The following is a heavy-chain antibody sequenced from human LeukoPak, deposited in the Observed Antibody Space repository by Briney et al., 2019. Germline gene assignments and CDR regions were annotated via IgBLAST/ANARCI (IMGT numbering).Heavy chain of an antibody. Sequence: GGSLRLSCAASGFTFSSYWMHWVRQAPGKGLVWVSGTNTDGSRTMYADSVKGRFTIARDNAKNTLYLQMNSLRAEDTAVYYCAMDAAVKDSWGQGTLVTVSS. J-gene: IGHJ4*02. CDR2: TNTDGSRT. V-gene: IGHV3-74*03. CDR3: AMDAAVKDS. D-gene: IGHD4-17*01. CDR1: GFTFSSYW.